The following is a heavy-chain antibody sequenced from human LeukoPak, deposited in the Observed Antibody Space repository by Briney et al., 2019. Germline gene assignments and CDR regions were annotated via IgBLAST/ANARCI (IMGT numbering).Heavy chain of an antibody. J-gene: IGHJ5*02. CDR3: ATDKYSSSRYPRFDP. Sequence: ASVKVSCKVSGYTLTELSMHWVRQAPGKGLEWMGGFDPEDGETIYAQKFQGRVTMTEDTSTDTAYMELSSLRSEDTAVYYCATDKYSSSRYPRFDPWGQGTLVTVSS. CDR1: GYTLTELS. V-gene: IGHV1-24*01. CDR2: FDPEDGET. D-gene: IGHD6-13*01.